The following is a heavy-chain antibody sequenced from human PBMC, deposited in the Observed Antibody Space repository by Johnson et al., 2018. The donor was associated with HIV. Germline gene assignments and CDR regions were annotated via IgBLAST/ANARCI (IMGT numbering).Heavy chain of an antibody. CDR2: IRYDGSNK. Sequence: MQLVESGGGVVQPGGSLRLSCAASGFTFSSYGMHWVRQAPGKGLEWVAFIRYDGSNKYYADSVKGRFTISRDNSKNTLYLQMNSLRAEDTAVYYCAKIRNTMIVVVEGVDAFDIWGQGTMVTVSS. CDR1: GFTFSSYG. CDR3: AKIRNTMIVVVEGVDAFDI. D-gene: IGHD3-22*01. V-gene: IGHV3-30*02. J-gene: IGHJ3*02.